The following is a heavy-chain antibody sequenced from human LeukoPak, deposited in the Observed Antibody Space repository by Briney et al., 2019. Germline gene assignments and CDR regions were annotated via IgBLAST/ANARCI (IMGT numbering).Heavy chain of an antibody. CDR3: ARDLDSYYYDSSGYPYFDY. CDR2: ISSSSSYI. J-gene: IGHJ4*02. D-gene: IGHD3-22*01. Sequence: GGTLRLSCAASGFTFDSYGMNWVRQAPGKGLEWVSSISSSSSYIYYADSVKGRFTISRDNAKNSLYLQMNSLRAEDTAVYYCARDLDSYYYDSSGYPYFDYWGQGTLVTVS. CDR1: GFTFDSYG. V-gene: IGHV3-21*01.